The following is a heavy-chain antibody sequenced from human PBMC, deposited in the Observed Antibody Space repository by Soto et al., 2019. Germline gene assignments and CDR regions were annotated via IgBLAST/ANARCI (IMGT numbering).Heavy chain of an antibody. J-gene: IGHJ4*02. V-gene: IGHV3-30*18. D-gene: IGHD3-22*01. Sequence: QVQLVESGGGVVQPGRSLRLSCAAAGFTISSYGMHWVRQAPGKGLEWVAVISYDGSNKYYADSVKGRFTISRDNSKNTLYLQMNSLRAEDTAVYYCAKDRGGYYPIDYWGQGTLVTVFS. CDR3: AKDRGGYYPIDY. CDR1: GFTISSYG. CDR2: ISYDGSNK.